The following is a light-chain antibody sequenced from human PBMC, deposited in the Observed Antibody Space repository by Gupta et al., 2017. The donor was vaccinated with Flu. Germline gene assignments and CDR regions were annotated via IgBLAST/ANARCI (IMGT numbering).Light chain of an antibody. CDR3: KQSIQLPIT. J-gene: IGKJ4*01. CDR1: QSLLHSDGKTY. CDR2: EVS. Sequence: DIVMTQTPLSLSVTAGQPASICCKSSQSLLHSDGKTYLYWYLQKPCQPPQLLNYEVSNRGFGVPDRFRRTGLVTDFPLQICLAVAGPVGVYYCKQSIQLPITFGTATKVQI. V-gene: IGKV2D-29*01.